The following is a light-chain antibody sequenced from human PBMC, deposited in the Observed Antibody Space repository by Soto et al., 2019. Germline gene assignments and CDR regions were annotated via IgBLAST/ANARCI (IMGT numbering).Light chain of an antibody. J-gene: IGLJ2*01. CDR2: EDS. V-gene: IGLV2-23*01. Sequence: QSALTQPASVSGSPGQSITISCTGTSSDVGSYNLVSWYQQHPGIAPKLMISEDSKRPSGVSNRFSGSKSGNTASLTISGLQAEDEADYYCCSYAGSSTVVFGGGTKLTVL. CDR1: SSDVGSYNL. CDR3: CSYAGSSTVV.